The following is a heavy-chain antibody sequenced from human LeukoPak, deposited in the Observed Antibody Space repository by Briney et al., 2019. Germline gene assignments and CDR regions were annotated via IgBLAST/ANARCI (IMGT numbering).Heavy chain of an antibody. Sequence: GGSLRLSCAASGFTFNYYGLSWVLQAPGKGLEWVSGFGHNGGITYSDSVKGRFTISRDDSKNTLFLQMNSLRADDTAVYFCAKQAGWGGYFSFLPFDFWGRGTLVTVSS. D-gene: IGHD3-3*01. V-gene: IGHV3-23*01. CDR1: GFTFNYYG. J-gene: IGHJ4*02. CDR3: AKQAGWGGYFSFLPFDF. CDR2: FGHNGGIT.